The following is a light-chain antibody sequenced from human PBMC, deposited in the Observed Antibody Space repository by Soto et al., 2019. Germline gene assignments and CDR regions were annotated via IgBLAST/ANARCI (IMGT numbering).Light chain of an antibody. CDR2: WAS. Sequence: DVVMTQSPDSLAVSLGERATINCKSSQSVLYRSNNWNYLAWYQQRPGQPPELLIYWASTRQSGVPDRFSGSGSGTDFTLTISSLQAEDVAVYYCQQYYSIPHTFGQGTKLEIK. CDR1: QSVLYRSNNWNY. CDR3: QQYYSIPHT. J-gene: IGKJ2*01. V-gene: IGKV4-1*01.